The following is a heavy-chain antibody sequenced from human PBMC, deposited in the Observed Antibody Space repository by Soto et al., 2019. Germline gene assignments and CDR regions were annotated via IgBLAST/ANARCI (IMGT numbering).Heavy chain of an antibody. CDR2: IYYSGST. J-gene: IGHJ5*02. CDR1: GGSISSSSYY. Sequence: SETLSLTCTVSGGSISSSSYYWGWIRQPPGKGLEWIGSIYYSGSTYYSPSLKSRVTISVDTSKNQFSLKLSSVTAADTAVYYCARHGIWNNLPDWFDPWGQGTLVTVSS. V-gene: IGHV4-39*01. CDR3: ARHGIWNNLPDWFDP. D-gene: IGHD1-1*01.